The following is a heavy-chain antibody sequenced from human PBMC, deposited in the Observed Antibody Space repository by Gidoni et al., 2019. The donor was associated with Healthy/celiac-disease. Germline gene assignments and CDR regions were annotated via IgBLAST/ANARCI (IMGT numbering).Heavy chain of an antibody. CDR1: GFTFISCG. Sequence: QVQLVESGGGVVQPGRSLRLSCAASGFTFISCGMPWVRQGPGKGLEWVAVIWYDGSNKYYADSVKGRFTIARDNSKNTLYLQMNSLRAEDTAVYYCARDRVNYGDYEDAFDIWGQGTMVTVSS. D-gene: IGHD4-17*01. CDR3: ARDRVNYGDYEDAFDI. J-gene: IGHJ3*02. V-gene: IGHV3-33*08. CDR2: IWYDGSNK.